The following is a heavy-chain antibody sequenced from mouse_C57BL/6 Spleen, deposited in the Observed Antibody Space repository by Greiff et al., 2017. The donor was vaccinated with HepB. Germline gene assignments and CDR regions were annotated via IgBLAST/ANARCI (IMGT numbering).Heavy chain of an antibody. D-gene: IGHD2-2*01. CDR2: IYPGDGDT. CDR3: AIIYYGYDEFAY. V-gene: IGHV1-80*01. CDR1: GYAFSSYW. Sequence: QVQLQQSGAELVKPGASVKISCKASGYAFSSYWMNWVEQRPGKGLEWIGQIYPGDGDTNYNGKFKGKATLTADKSSSTAYMQLSSLTSEDSAVYFCAIIYYGYDEFAYWGQGTLVTVSA. J-gene: IGHJ3*01.